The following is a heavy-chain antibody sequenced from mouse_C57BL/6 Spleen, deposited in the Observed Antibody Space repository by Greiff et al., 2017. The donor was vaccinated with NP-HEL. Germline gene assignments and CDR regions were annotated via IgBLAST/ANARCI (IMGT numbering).Heavy chain of an antibody. D-gene: IGHD4-1*01. CDR1: GFTFSSYT. CDR3: ARTGTAFDY. CDR2: ISGGGGNT. J-gene: IGHJ2*01. V-gene: IGHV5-9*01. Sequence: EVKVEESGGGLVKPGGSLKLSCAASGFTFSSYTMSWVRQTPEKRLEWVATISGGGGNTYYPDSVKGRFTISRDNAKNTLYLQMSSLRSEDTALYYCARTGTAFDYWGQGTTLTVSS.